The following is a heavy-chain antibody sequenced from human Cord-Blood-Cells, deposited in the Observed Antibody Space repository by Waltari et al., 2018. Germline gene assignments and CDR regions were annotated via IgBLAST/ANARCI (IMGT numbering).Heavy chain of an antibody. J-gene: IGHJ4*02. CDR3: ARGITAAGTFDY. CDR2: IWYDGSNK. Sequence: QVQLVESGGGVVQPGRSLRLSCAASGFTFSSYGLHGVRQAPGKGLGWVAVIWYDGSNKYYADSVKGRFTISRDNSKNTLYLQMNSLRAEDTAVYYCARGITAAGTFDYWGQGTLVTVSS. CDR1: GFTFSSYG. D-gene: IGHD6-13*01. V-gene: IGHV3-33*01.